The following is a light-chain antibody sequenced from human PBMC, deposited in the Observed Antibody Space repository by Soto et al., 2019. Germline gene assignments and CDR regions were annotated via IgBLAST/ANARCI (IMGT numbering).Light chain of an antibody. CDR2: RNN. J-gene: IGLJ7*01. V-gene: IGLV1-47*01. CDR1: SSNIGNNY. Sequence: QPVLTQPPSASGTPGQRVTISCSGSSSNIGNNYVYWYQQFPGTAPKLLIYRNNQRPSGVPDRFSGSKSGTSASLAISGLRSEDEADYYCAAWDDSLSGALFGGGTQLT. CDR3: AAWDDSLSGAL.